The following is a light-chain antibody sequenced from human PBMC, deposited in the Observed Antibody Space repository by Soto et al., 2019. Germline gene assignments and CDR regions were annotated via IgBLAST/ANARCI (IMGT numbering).Light chain of an antibody. CDR2: YAS. CDR1: QSVGND. J-gene: IGKJ4*01. V-gene: IGKV3-11*01. Sequence: EIVLTQSPATLSLSPGDRATLSCRASQSVGNDLVWYHQKRGQAPRVLIYYASNSATGIPARFSGSGSGTDFTLTISGLEPEDFAFYYCQQRNSWPPTFGGGIRVEIK. CDR3: QQRNSWPPT.